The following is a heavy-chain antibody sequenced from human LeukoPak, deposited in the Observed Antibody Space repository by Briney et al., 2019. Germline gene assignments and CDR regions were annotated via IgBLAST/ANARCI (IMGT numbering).Heavy chain of an antibody. Sequence: SETLSLTCTVSGGSIRSGDYYWSWIRQPPGKGLEWVGYIYYSGSTYYNPSLKSRITMSVDTSKNQFSLKLSSVTVADTAVYYCARDQTYSGSGIYTYFDYWGQGILVTVSS. CDR3: ARDQTYSGSGIYTYFDY. D-gene: IGHD3-10*01. CDR2: IYYSGST. J-gene: IGHJ4*02. V-gene: IGHV4-30-4*01. CDR1: GGSIRSGDYY.